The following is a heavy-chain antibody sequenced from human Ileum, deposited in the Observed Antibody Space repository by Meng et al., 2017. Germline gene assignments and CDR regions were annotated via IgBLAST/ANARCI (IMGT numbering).Heavy chain of an antibody. CDR2: IYPGDSDT. J-gene: IGHJ4*02. CDR1: GYSFTSYW. V-gene: IGHV5-51*01. D-gene: IGHD3-10*01. CDR3: ARQSVTMVRGVKVYYFDY. Sequence: GESLKISCKGSGYSFTSYWIGWVRRMPGKGLEWMGIIYPGDSDTRYSPSFQGQVTISADKSISTAYLQWSSLKASDTAMYYCARQSVTMVRGVKVYYFDYWGQGTLVTVSS.